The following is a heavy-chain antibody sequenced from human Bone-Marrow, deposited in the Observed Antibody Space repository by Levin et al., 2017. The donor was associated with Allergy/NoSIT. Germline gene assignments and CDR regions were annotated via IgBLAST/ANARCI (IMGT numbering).Heavy chain of an antibody. CDR1: GFTFSSYA. J-gene: IGHJ6*02. Sequence: GESLKISCAASGFTFSSYAMHWVRQAPGKGLEWVAVISYDGSNKYYADSVKGRFTISRDNSKNTLYLQMNSLRAEDTAVYYCARGGTEWLRWIDPSRLLNYYYGMDVWGQGTTVTVSS. V-gene: IGHV3-30*04. D-gene: IGHD5-12*01. CDR3: ARGGTEWLRWIDPSRLLNYYYGMDV. CDR2: ISYDGSNK.